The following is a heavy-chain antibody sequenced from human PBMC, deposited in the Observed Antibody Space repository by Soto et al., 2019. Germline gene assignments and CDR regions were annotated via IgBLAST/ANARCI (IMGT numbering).Heavy chain of an antibody. CDR1: GFTLSNAW. D-gene: IGHD2-8*01. CDR3: PPNWNFDY. V-gene: IGHV3-15*01. J-gene: IGHJ4*02. CDR2: IKNKIEGGTT. Sequence: EVQLVESGGGLVKPGGSLRLSCAASGFTLSNAWVSWVRQAPGKGLEWVGRIKNKIEGGTTDYAVPVKGRFTISRNDSKNMFYLQINSLITAPTAVYYCPPNWNFDYWGQGTPVTVS.